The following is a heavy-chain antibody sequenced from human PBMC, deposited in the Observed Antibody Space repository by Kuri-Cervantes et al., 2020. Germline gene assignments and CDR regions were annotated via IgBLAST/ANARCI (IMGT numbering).Heavy chain of an antibody. CDR3: AKDHFTFNSEDAFDI. CDR2: ISSGATTT. CDR1: GFTFRSYA. J-gene: IGHJ3*02. D-gene: IGHD1-26*01. V-gene: IGHV3-23*01. Sequence: GESLKISCAASGFTFRSYAMSWVRQAPGKGLVWVSGISSGATTTHYADSVKGRFTISRDSSKNTLYLQMNSLRAEDTAVYYCAKDHFTFNSEDAFDIWGQGTMVTVSS.